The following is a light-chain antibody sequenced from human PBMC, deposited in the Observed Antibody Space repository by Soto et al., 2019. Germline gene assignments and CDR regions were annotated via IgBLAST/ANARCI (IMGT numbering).Light chain of an antibody. J-gene: IGLJ2*01. CDR3: ATWDDSLPAV. V-gene: IGLV1-51*02. CDR2: NNN. Sequence: QSVLTQPPSVSAAPGQKVTISCSGSSSNIGNNYVSWYQQLPGTAPKVLIYNNNERPSGVPDRFSGSKSGTSASLAISGLQSEDEAAYYCATWDDSLPAVFGGGTKLTVL. CDR1: SSNIGNNY.